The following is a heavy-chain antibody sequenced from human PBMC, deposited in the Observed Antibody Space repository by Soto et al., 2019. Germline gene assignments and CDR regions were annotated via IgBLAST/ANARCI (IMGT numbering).Heavy chain of an antibody. CDR1: GFTFSSYG. CDR3: TKKSPYFYAVDV. CDR2: ISYDGDYR. J-gene: IGHJ6*02. Sequence: QVQLVESGGGVVQPGRSLRLSCAASGFTFSSYGMHWVRQAPGKGLEWVALISYDGDYRYYADSVKGRFTISRDNTKNTAFLQIKGLRTEDTALYYCTKKSPYFYAVDVWGLGTPVTVSS. V-gene: IGHV3-30*18.